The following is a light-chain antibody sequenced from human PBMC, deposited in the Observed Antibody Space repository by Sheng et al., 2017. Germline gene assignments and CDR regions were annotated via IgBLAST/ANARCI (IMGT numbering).Light chain of an antibody. CDR3: QQYLGARALS. Sequence: EIVMTQSPATLSVSPGERATLSCRASQSVGSNLAWYQQKPGQAPRLLIYGASTRATGISARFTGSGSGTEFTLTINSLRSEDVAFYFCQQYLGARALSFGGGTNVEV. CDR2: GAS. V-gene: IGKV3-15*01. J-gene: IGKJ4*01. CDR1: QSVGSN.